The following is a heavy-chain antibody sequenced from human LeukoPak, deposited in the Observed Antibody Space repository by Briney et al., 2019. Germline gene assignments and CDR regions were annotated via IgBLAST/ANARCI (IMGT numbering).Heavy chain of an antibody. J-gene: IGHJ4*02. CDR3: ASYTTVTTTFGY. CDR2: IYTSGST. V-gene: IGHV4-4*07. D-gene: IGHD4-17*01. CDR1: GGSISSYY. Sequence: SETLSLTCTVSGGSISSYYWSWIRQPAGKGLEWIGRIYTSGSTNYNPSIKSRVTMSVDTSKNQFSLKLSSVTAADTAVYYCASYTTVTTTFGYWGQGTLVTVSS.